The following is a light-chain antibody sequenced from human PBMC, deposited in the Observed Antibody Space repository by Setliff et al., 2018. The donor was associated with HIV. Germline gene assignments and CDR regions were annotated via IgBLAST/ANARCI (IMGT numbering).Light chain of an antibody. J-gene: IGLJ1*01. V-gene: IGLV2-14*01. CDR2: DVS. Sequence: QSALTQPRSVSGSPGQSITISCTGISSDVGNYNYVSWYQEHPGKAPKLMIYDVSKRPSGVSNRFSGSKSGNTASPTISGLQAEDEADYHCSSYTGRSTFVFGTGTKVTVL. CDR1: SSDVGNYNY. CDR3: SSYTGRSTFV.